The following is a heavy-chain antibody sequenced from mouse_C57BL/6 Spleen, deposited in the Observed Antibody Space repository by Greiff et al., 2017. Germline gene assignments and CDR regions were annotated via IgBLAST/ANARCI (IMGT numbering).Heavy chain of an antibody. D-gene: IGHD1-1*01. CDR3: TTRGSATRWDFDV. J-gene: IGHJ1*03. CDR2: IDPENGDT. Sequence: EVQLQQSGAELVRPGASVKLSCTASGFNIKDDYMHWVKQRPEQGLEWIGWIDPENGDTEYASKFQGKATITADTSSNTAYLQLSSLTSEDTAVYYCTTRGSATRWDFDVWGTGTTVTVSS. V-gene: IGHV14-4*01. CDR1: GFNIKDDY.